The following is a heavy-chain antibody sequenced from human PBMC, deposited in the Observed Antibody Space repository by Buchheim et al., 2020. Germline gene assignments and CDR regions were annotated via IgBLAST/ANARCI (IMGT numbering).Heavy chain of an antibody. V-gene: IGHV4-4*02. J-gene: IGHJ6*02. D-gene: IGHD4-17*01. Sequence: QVQLQESGPGLVKPSGTLSLTCAVSGGSISSSNWWSWVRQPPGKGLEWIGEIYHSGSTNYNPSLKSRVTISVDKSKNQFSLKLSSVAAADTAVDYCAGVNGDYWGVYYYYGMDVWGQGT. CDR1: GGSISSSNW. CDR2: IYHSGST. CDR3: AGVNGDYWGVYYYYGMDV.